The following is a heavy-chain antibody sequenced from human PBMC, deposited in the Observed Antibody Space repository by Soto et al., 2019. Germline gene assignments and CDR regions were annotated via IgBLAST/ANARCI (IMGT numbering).Heavy chain of an antibody. Sequence: QVQLQESGPGLVKPSQTLSLTCTVSGGSISSGGYYWSWIRQHPGKGLEWIGYIYYSGSTYYNPSLKSRVNKSVDTFKNQFSLKLSSGTAADTAVFYWARDPTPGRFLEWLSAWTTWGQGTLVTVSS. CDR2: IYYSGST. CDR1: GGSISSGGYY. V-gene: IGHV4-31*03. J-gene: IGHJ4*02. D-gene: IGHD3-3*01. CDR3: ARDPTPGRFLEWLSAWTT.